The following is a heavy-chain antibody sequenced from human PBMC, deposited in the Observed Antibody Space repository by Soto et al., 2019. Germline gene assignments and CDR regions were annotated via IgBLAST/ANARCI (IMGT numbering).Heavy chain of an antibody. CDR3: ARVGSAAASAGLGYYNYPMDV. CDR2: IIPIFGKV. V-gene: IGHV1-69*01. Sequence: QVQLVQSGAEVKKPGSSVKVSCKASGGTFNSYALSWVRQASGQGLEWMGGIIPIFGKVNFAQNFQGRVTITADESTSTAYMEPSSLGSEDTAVDYCARVGSAAASAGLGYYNYPMDVWGQGTTVIVSS. J-gene: IGHJ6*02. CDR1: GGTFNSYA. D-gene: IGHD6-13*01.